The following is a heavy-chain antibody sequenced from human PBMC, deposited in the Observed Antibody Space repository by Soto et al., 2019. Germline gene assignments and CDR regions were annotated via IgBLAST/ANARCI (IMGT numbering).Heavy chain of an antibody. D-gene: IGHD2-2*01. CDR1: GGSISSGGYY. CDR3: ASHCSSTSCYHYFDY. V-gene: IGHV4-31*03. Sequence: QVQLQESGPGLVKPSQTLSLTCTVSGGSISSGGYYWSWIRQHTGKGLEWIGYIYYSGSTYYNPSLKSRVTISVDTSKNQFSLKLSSVTAADTAVYYCASHCSSTSCYHYFDYWGQGTLVTVSS. J-gene: IGHJ4*02. CDR2: IYYSGST.